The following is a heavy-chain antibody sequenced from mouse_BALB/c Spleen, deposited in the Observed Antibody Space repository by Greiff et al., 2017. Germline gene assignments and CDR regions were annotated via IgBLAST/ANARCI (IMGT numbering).Heavy chain of an antibody. CDR3: SSSELAGYYFDY. CDR1: GFTFSSFG. CDR2: ISSGSSTI. V-gene: IGHV5-17*02. D-gene: IGHD6-1*01. Sequence: EVQLVESGGGLVQPGGSRKLSCAASGFTFSSFGMHWVRQAPEKGLEWVAYISSGSSTIYYADTVKGRFTISRDNPKNTLFLQMTSLRSEDTAVYYCSSSELAGYYFDYWGQGTTLTVSS. J-gene: IGHJ2*01.